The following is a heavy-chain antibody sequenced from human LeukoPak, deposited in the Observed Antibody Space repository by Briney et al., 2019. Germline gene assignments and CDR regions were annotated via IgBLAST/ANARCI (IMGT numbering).Heavy chain of an antibody. Sequence: GGSLRLSCAASGFTFSSYGMSWVRQAPGKGQEWVSVISGSGGSTYYADSVKGRFTISRDNSKNTLFLQMNSLRAEDTAVYYCAKTYSGYSHFDYWGQGTLVTVSS. D-gene: IGHD5-12*01. CDR2: ISGSGGST. CDR3: AKTYSGYSHFDY. CDR1: GFTFSSYG. J-gene: IGHJ4*02. V-gene: IGHV3-23*01.